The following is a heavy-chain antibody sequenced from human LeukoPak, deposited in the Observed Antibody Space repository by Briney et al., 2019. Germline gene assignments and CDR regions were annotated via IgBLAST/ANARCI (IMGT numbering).Heavy chain of an antibody. V-gene: IGHV3-23*01. CDR2: ISGSGAST. Sequence: GGSLRLSCAASGFTFSSYAMSWVRQAPGKGLEWVSTISGSGASTYYADSVKGRFTISRDNSTNTLYLQMNSLRAEDTAVYYCVKYYDSSGSYYFDYWGQGTLVTVSS. CDR1: GFTFSSYA. CDR3: VKYYDSSGSYYFDY. D-gene: IGHD3-22*01. J-gene: IGHJ4*02.